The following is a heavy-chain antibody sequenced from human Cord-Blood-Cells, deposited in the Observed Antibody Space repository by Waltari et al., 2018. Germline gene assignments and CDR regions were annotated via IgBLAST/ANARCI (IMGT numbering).Heavy chain of an antibody. V-gene: IGHV3-53*01. D-gene: IGHD3-9*01. Sequence: EVQLVASGGGLIQPGGSLSLSCPASGFPVSSNYMSWARRAPGKGLGWVSVNNSGGSTYYADSVKGRFTISRDNSKNTLYLQMNSLRAEDTAVYYCATRLRYGYYFDYWGQGTLVTVSS. CDR2: NNSGGST. J-gene: IGHJ4*02. CDR3: ATRLRYGYYFDY. CDR1: GFPVSSNY.